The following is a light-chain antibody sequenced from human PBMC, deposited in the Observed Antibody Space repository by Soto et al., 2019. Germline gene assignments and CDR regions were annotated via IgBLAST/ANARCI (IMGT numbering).Light chain of an antibody. CDR1: DSDVGGYNY. J-gene: IGLJ1*01. CDR3: NPYTSNNTLT. CDR2: AVT. Sequence: QAALTQPASGSGPPGQSITISCTGTDSDVGGYNYVSWYQHHPGKAPKPIIYAVTNRPSGVSIRFSGCTSGNTASLTISGLQAEDEADYYCNPYTSNNTLTFGSGTKVTGL. V-gene: IGLV2-14*01.